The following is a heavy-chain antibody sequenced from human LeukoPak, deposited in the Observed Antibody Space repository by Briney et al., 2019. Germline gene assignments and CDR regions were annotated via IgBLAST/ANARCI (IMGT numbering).Heavy chain of an antibody. V-gene: IGHV3-23*01. CDR1: GFTFSSFA. CDR3: VKSNSTRWSPLDY. Sequence: PGGSLRLSCAASGFTFSSFAMSWVRQAPRRGLEWVSTISRSGGSTYYTDSVKGRSSISRDNSKNTLYLQMNSLRAEDTAVYWCVKSNSTRWSPLDYWGQGTLVTVSS. D-gene: IGHD4-23*01. J-gene: IGHJ4*02. CDR2: ISRSGGST.